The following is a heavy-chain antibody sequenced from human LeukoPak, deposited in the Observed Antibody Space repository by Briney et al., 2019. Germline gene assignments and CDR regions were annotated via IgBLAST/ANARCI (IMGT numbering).Heavy chain of an antibody. CDR1: GFTFSSYW. CDR2: IKQDGSEK. J-gene: IGHJ6*03. CDR3: ARPMVRGVIDYYYYYVDV. V-gene: IGHV3-7*03. D-gene: IGHD3-10*01. Sequence: GGSLRLSCAASGFTFSSYWMSWVRQAPGKGLEWVANIKQDGSEKYYVDSVKGRFTISRDNAKNSLYLQMNSLRAEDTAVYYCARPMVRGVIDYYYYYVDVWGKGTAVTISS.